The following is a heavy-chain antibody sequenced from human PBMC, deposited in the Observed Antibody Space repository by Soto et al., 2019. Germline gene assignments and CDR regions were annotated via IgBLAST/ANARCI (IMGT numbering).Heavy chain of an antibody. J-gene: IGHJ4*02. Sequence: QVQLQESGPGLVKPSQTLSLTCTVSGGSISSGGYYWSWIRQHPGKGLEWIGYIYYSGSTYYNPPLKSRVTISVDTSKNQFSLKLSSETAADTAVYYCARSSTSANYFDYWGQGTLVTVSS. CDR3: ARSSTSANYFDY. CDR1: GGSISSGGYY. CDR2: IYYSGST. D-gene: IGHD2-2*01. V-gene: IGHV4-31*03.